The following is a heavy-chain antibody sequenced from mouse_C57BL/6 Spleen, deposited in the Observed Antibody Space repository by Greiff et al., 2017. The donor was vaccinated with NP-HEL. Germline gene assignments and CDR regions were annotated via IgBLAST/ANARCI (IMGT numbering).Heavy chain of an antibody. CDR3: ARWDGYYRYFDV. CDR1: GYTFTSYW. D-gene: IGHD2-3*01. V-gene: IGHV1-50*01. Sequence: QVQLQQPGAELVKPGASVKLSCKASGYTFTSYWMQWVNQRPGQGLEWIGEIDPSDSYTNYNQKFKGKATLTVDTSSSTASMQLSSRTSEDSAVYYCARWDGYYRYFDVWGTGTTVTVSS. CDR2: IDPSDSYT. J-gene: IGHJ1*03.